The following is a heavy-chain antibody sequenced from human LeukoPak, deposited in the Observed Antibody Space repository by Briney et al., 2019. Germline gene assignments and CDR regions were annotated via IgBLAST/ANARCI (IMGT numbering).Heavy chain of an antibody. D-gene: IGHD6-19*01. CDR1: GFTFSSYG. J-gene: IGHJ4*02. CDR3: ARGLYKNGWYYFDY. CDR2: LSYDGSNK. V-gene: IGHV3-33*08. Sequence: GGSLRLSCAASGFTFSSYGMHWVRQAPGKGLEWVAFLSYDGSNKFYADSVKGRFTISRDNSDNTLHLQMNSLKDEDTAVYYCARGLYKNGWYYFDYWGQGTLVTVSS.